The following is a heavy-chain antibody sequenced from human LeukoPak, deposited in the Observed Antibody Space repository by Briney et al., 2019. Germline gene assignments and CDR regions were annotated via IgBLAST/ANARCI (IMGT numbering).Heavy chain of an antibody. Sequence: PGRSLSPSCAASGFPFSSYGMHWVRQAPGKGLEWVAVISYDGSNKYYADSVKGRFTISRDNAKNSLYLQMNSLRAEDTALYYCARVEELKYYDFWSRAMGGPFPQRYYYMDVWGKGTTVTVSS. J-gene: IGHJ6*03. CDR2: ISYDGSNK. CDR3: ARVEELKYYDFWSRAMGGPFPQRYYYMDV. V-gene: IGHV3-30*03. D-gene: IGHD3-3*01. CDR1: GFPFSSYG.